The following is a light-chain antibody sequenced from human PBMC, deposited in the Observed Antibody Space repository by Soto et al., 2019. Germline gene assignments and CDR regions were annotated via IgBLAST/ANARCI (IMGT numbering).Light chain of an antibody. CDR3: QTWGTGIGV. CDR2: LNSDGSH. Sequence: QLVLTQSPSASASLGASVKLTCTLSSGHSSYAIAWHQQQPEKGPRYLMKLNSDGSHSKGDGIPDRFSGSSSGAERYLTISSLQSEDEADYYCQTWGTGIGVFGTGTKLTVL. J-gene: IGLJ1*01. V-gene: IGLV4-69*01. CDR1: SGHSSYA.